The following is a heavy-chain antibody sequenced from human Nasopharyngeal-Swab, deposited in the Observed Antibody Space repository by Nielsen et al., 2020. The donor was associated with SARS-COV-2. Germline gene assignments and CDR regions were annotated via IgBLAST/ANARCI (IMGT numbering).Heavy chain of an antibody. CDR1: GFTFSNAW. V-gene: IGHV3-15*01. J-gene: IGHJ4*02. CDR3: TTDRALAADFDY. Sequence: GESLKISCAASGFTFSNAWMSWVRQAPGKGPEWVGRIKSKTDGGTTDYAAPVNGRFTILRDDSENTLYLQMNSLKTEDTAVYHCTTDRALAADFDYWGQGTLVTVSS. D-gene: IGHD6-19*01. CDR2: IKSKTDGGTT.